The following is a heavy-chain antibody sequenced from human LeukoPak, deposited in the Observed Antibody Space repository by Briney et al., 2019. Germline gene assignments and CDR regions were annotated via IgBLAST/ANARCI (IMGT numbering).Heavy chain of an antibody. V-gene: IGHV1-18*01. CDR2: ISGYNGNT. CDR1: GYTFTNYG. J-gene: IGHJ4*02. Sequence: ASVKVSCKASGYTFTNYGISWVRQAPGQGLEYMGWISGYNGNTNYAQMFQGRVTMTTDTSTSTAYMELRSLRSDDTAVYYCARVRGVILYYFDNWGQGTLVTVSS. D-gene: IGHD3-10*01. CDR3: ARVRGVILYYFDN.